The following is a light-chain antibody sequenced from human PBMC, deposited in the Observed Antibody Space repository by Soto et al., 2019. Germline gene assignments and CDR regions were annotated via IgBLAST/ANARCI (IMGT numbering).Light chain of an antibody. V-gene: IGKV3-20*01. CDR2: GAS. Sequence: EIVLTDSPGTLSLSRWEIATLSCRASQSVSNNYLAWYQQKPGQAPRLLIYGASNRATGIPDRFSGSGSGTDFTLTISRLEPEDFAMYYCQQYGSSGTFGQATKVDIK. CDR1: QSVSNNY. CDR3: QQYGSSGT. J-gene: IGKJ1*01.